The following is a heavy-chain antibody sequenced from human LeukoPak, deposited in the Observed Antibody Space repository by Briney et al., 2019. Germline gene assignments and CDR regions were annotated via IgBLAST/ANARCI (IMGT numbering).Heavy chain of an antibody. CDR1: GFTFSNAW. D-gene: IGHD3-9*01. J-gene: IGHJ6*02. CDR3: TRSYDILTGDLHYYYYYYGMDV. Sequence: GGSLRLSCAASGFTFSNAWMSWVRQAPGKGLEWVGRIKSKTDGGTTDYAAPVKGRFTISRDDSKNTLYLQMNSLKTEDTAVYYCTRSYDILTGDLHYYYYYYGMDVWGQGTTVTVSS. CDR2: IKSKTDGGTT. V-gene: IGHV3-15*01.